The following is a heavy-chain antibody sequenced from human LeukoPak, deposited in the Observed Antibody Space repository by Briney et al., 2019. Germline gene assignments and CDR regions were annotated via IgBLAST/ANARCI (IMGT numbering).Heavy chain of an antibody. CDR3: GRGVNDINNYYHYDY. D-gene: IGHD5-12*01. CDR2: IYGSGRT. CDR1: GFTVTSTY. Sequence: PGGSLRLSCAASGFTVTSTYMTWVRQAPGKGLECVSGIYGSGRTYCADSVKGRFTISRDNSKNTLYLQMDSLRAEDTAVYFCGRGVNDINNYYHYDYGGQGTLVTVSS. V-gene: IGHV3-53*01. J-gene: IGHJ4*02.